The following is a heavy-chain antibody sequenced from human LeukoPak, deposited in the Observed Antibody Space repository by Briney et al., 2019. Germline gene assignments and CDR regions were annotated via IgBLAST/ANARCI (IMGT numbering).Heavy chain of an antibody. D-gene: IGHD2-15*01. CDR3: AKEYCSGGNCYSNFDY. V-gene: IGHV3-30*18. Sequence: PGRSLRLSCAASGFTFSSSGMHWVRQAPGKGLEWVAVISYDGSNKFYVDSVKGRLTISRDNCKNTVFLQMNSLRAGDTAVYHCAKEYCSGGNCYSNFDYWGQGTLVTVSS. CDR2: ISYDGSNK. CDR1: GFTFSSSG. J-gene: IGHJ4*02.